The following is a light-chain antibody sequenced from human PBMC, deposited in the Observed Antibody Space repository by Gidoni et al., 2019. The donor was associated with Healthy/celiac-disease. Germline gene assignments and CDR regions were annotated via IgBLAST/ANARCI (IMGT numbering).Light chain of an antibody. J-gene: IGKJ2*02. Sequence: DIQMTQSPSSLSASVGDRFTITCRASQSIISYLNWYQQKPGKAPKLLIYAASSLQSGVPSRFSGSGSGTDFTLTISSLQPEDFATYYCQQSYSTHRTFGQGTKLEIK. CDR2: AAS. CDR3: QQSYSTHRT. CDR1: QSIISY. V-gene: IGKV1-39*01.